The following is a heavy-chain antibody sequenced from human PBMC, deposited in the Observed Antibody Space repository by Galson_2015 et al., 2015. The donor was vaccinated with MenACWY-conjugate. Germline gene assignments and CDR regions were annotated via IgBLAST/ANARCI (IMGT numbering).Heavy chain of an antibody. V-gene: IGHV5-51*01. Sequence: QSGAEVKKPGESLKISCKLSGYSITSHWIGWARQMPGKGLEWMGIIYPGDSDTRYSPSFQGRVTLSVDKSISTAYLQLSSLKASDTAMYYCARSGSGTWYFDLWGRGTLVTVSS. CDR1: GYSITSHW. CDR3: ARSGSGTWYFDL. J-gene: IGHJ2*01. CDR2: IYPGDSDT. D-gene: IGHD1-26*01.